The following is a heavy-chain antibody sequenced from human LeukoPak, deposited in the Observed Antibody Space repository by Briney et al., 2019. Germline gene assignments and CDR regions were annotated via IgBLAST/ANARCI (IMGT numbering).Heavy chain of an antibody. CDR1: GYTFTSYG. Sequence: ASVKVSCKASGYTFTSYGISWVRQAPGQGLEWMGWISAYNGNTNYAQKFQGRVTMTRDTSTSTVYMELSSLRSEDTAVYYCARIISEDYFDYWGQGTLVTVSS. CDR3: ARIISEDYFDY. D-gene: IGHD3-10*01. J-gene: IGHJ4*02. V-gene: IGHV1-18*01. CDR2: ISAYNGNT.